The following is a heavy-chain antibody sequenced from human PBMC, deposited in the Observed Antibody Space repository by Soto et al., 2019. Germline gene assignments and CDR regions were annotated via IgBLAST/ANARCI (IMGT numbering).Heavy chain of an antibody. CDR1: GGTFSSYA. CDR3: ARWAGYCSGGSCYRGGNWFAP. D-gene: IGHD2-15*01. J-gene: IGHJ5*02. CDR2: IIPIFGTA. V-gene: IGHV1-69*01. Sequence: QVQLVQSGAEVKKPGSSVKVSCKASGGTFSSYAISWVRQAPGQGLEWMGGIIPIFGTANYAQKFQGRVTITADESTSTAYMELSSLRSEATAVYYCARWAGYCSGGSCYRGGNWFAPWGQGTLVTVSS.